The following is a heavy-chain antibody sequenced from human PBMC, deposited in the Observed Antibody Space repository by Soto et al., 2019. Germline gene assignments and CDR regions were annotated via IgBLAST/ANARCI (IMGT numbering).Heavy chain of an antibody. D-gene: IGHD2-8*01. CDR3: ARHEGNGNVWPLDY. J-gene: IGHJ4*02. V-gene: IGHV4-39*01. Sequence: KPSETLSLTCTVSGDSIGTTHSYWAWIRQSPGKGLEWIGNIHYSGSTYYMPSLRSRVTLSVDTPKNQFSLRLTSVTAEDTAVYYCARHEGNGNVWPLDYWGQGILVTVSS. CDR2: IHYSGST. CDR1: GDSIGTTHSY.